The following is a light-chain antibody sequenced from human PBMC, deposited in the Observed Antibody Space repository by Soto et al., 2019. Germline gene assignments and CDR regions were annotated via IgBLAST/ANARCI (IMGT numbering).Light chain of an antibody. CDR1: QSISSW. Sequence: RINKSPYPQSASVVDVVIITCRASQSISSWLAWYQQKPGKAPKLLIYDASSLESGVPSRFSGSGSGTEFTLTISSLQPDDFATYYCQQYTSEPLNLGGGTKGE. J-gene: IGKJ4*01. V-gene: IGKV1-5*01. CDR3: QQYTSEPLN. CDR2: DAS.